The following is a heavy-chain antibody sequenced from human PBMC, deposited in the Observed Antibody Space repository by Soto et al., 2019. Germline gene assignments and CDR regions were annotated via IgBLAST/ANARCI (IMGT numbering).Heavy chain of an antibody. D-gene: IGHD2-15*01. V-gene: IGHV1-69*13. J-gene: IGHJ6*02. CDR3: ARGGRGTYYYYYYGMDV. Sequence: GASVKVSCKASGGTFSSYAISWVRQAPGQGLEWMGGIIPIFGTANYAQKFQGRVTITADESTSTAYMELSSLRSEDTAVYYCARGGRGTYYYYYYGMDVWGQGTTVTVSS. CDR2: IIPIFGTA. CDR1: GGTFSSYA.